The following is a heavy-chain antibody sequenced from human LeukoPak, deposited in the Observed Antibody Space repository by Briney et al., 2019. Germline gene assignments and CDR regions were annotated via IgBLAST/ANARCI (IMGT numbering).Heavy chain of an antibody. V-gene: IGHV3-33*06. J-gene: IGHJ4*02. CDR1: GLNSRTYA. CDR2: IWDDGRNQ. D-gene: IGHD2-21*01. Sequence: QPGGSLRLSCAASGLNSRTYAMHWVRQAPGKGLEWVAVIWDDGRNQFYADSVKGRFTVSRDNYKNTLSLQMNSLRAEDTAVYYCAKETGSYSAFDYWGQGILVTVSP. CDR3: AKETGSYSAFDY.